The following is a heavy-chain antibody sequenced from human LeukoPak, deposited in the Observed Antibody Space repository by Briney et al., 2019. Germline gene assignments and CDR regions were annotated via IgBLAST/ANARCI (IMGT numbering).Heavy chain of an antibody. CDR1: GGSFSGYY. V-gene: IGHV4-34*01. CDR2: INHSGST. D-gene: IGHD3-10*01. J-gene: IGHJ5*02. CDR3: ARGKGYGSGSHSQGLDP. Sequence: SETLSLTCAVYGGSFSGYYWSWIRQPPGKGLEWIGEINHSGSTNYNPSLKSRVTISVDTSKNQFSLKLSSVTAADTAVYYCARGKGYGSGSHSQGLDPWGQGTPVTVSS.